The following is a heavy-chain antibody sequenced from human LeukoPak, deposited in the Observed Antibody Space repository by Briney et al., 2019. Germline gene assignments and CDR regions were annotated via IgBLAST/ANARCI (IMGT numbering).Heavy chain of an antibody. CDR3: AKGYNWNFSYYFYMDV. V-gene: IGHV3-23*01. Sequence: GGSLRLSCAASGFTFSSYAMSWVRQAPGKGLEWVSTISGSGGGTYYADSVKGRFTISRDNSKNTLYLQMNSLRAEDTAVYYCAKGYNWNFSYYFYMDVWGKGTTVTVSS. D-gene: IGHD1-1*01. CDR2: ISGSGGGT. CDR1: GFTFSSYA. J-gene: IGHJ6*03.